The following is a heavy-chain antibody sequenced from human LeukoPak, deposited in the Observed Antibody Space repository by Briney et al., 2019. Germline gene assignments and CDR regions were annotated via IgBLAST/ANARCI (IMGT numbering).Heavy chain of an antibody. D-gene: IGHD3-10*01. CDR3: ARDADLGSEV. CDR1: GGSISGGDYY. Sequence: SETLSLTCTVSGGSISGGDYYWSWIRQTPGKGLEWIGYIYYSGIPYYNPSLWSRVTISRDTSKNQFSLRLSSVTAADTAVYYCARDADLGSEVWGPGTLVTVSS. CDR2: IYYSGIP. J-gene: IGHJ4*02. V-gene: IGHV4-30-4*01.